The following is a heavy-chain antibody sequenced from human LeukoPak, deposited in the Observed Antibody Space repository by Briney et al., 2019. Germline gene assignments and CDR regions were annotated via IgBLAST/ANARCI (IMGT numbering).Heavy chain of an antibody. V-gene: IGHV3-73*01. D-gene: IGHD4-17*01. CDR3: TRDYGVLFDY. Sequence: GGSLKLSCAASGFTFSGSAIHWVRQASGKGLEWVGRIRSKGNSYATSSAVSVKGRFTISRDDSKNKVYMQMSSLKTADTAVYYCTRDYGVLFDYWGQGTLVTVSS. J-gene: IGHJ4*02. CDR2: IRSKGNSYAT. CDR1: GFTFSGSA.